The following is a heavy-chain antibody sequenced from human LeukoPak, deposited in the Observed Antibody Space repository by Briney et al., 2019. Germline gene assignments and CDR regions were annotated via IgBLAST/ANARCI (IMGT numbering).Heavy chain of an antibody. V-gene: IGHV1-2*02. CDR1: GYTFTGYY. CDR3: ARDYDSGGYSPGGAFDI. J-gene: IGHJ3*02. CDR2: INPNSGGT. Sequence: ASVKVSCKASGYTFTGYYMHWVRQAPGQGLEWMGWINPNSGGTNYAQKFQGRVTMTRDTSISTAYMELSRLRSDDTAVYYCARDYDSGGYSPGGAFDIGGKGKMVTF. D-gene: IGHD3-22*01.